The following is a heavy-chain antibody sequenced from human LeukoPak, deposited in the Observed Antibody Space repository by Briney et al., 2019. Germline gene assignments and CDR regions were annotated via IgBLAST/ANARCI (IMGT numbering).Heavy chain of an antibody. CDR1: GFTFTNYA. V-gene: IGHV3-23*01. CDR3: AKASGYCSSTSCAQFDY. D-gene: IGHD2-2*01. J-gene: IGHJ4*02. CDR2: ISGSGGST. Sequence: AGGSLRLSCAASGFTFTNYAMSWVRQAPGQGLEWVSAISGSGGSTFYADSVKGRFTISRDNSKNTLYLQMNSLRAEDTAVYYCAKASGYCSSTSCAQFDYWGQGTLVTVSS.